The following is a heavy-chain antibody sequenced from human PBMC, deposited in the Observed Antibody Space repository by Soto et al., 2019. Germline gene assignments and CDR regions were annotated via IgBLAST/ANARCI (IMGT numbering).Heavy chain of an antibody. CDR3: ARTGAQHDAFDI. V-gene: IGHV4-31*03. CDR1: GGSISSGGYY. J-gene: IGHJ3*02. Sequence: SETLSLTCTVSGGSISSGGYYWSWIRQHPGKGLEWIGYIYYSGSTYYNPSLKSRVTISVDTSKNQFSLKLSSVTAADTAVYYCARTGAQHDAFDIWGQGTMVTVSS. CDR2: IYYSGST. D-gene: IGHD7-27*01.